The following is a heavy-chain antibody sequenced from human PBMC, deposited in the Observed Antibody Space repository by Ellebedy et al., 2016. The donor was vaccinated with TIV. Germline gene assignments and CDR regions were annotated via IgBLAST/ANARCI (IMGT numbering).Heavy chain of an antibody. CDR1: GYTFNTFG. V-gene: IGHV7-4-1*02. Sequence: AASVKVSCKASGYTFNTFGMNWVRQAPGQGLEWMGWINTNTGNPTYAQGFTGRFVFSLDISVSTAYLQISGLKAEDTAVYYCAREGAPLMVRGIILGNWLDPWGQGTLVTVSS. CDR2: INTNTGNP. J-gene: IGHJ5*02. D-gene: IGHD3-10*01. CDR3: AREGAPLMVRGIILGNWLDP.